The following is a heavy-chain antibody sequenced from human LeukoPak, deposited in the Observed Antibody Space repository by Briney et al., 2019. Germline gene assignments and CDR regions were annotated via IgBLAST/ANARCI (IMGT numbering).Heavy chain of an antibody. D-gene: IGHD5-12*01. CDR2: IYHSGST. J-gene: IGHJ4*02. CDR3: ARDGGYSGYDLDY. Sequence: SETLSLTCAVSGGSISSSNWWSWVRQPPGKGLEWIGEIYHSGSTNYNSSLKSRVTISVDKSKNQFSLKLSSVTAADTAVYYCARDGGYSGYDLDYWGQGTLVTVSS. CDR1: GGSISSSNW. V-gene: IGHV4-4*02.